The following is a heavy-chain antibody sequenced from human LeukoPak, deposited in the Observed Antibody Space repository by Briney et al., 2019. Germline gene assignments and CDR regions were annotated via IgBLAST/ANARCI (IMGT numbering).Heavy chain of an antibody. CDR2: INHSGST. CDR3: AREPTLGTMVRGVIKKPLRWFDP. CDR1: GGSFSAYY. Sequence: SETLSLTCAVYGGSFSAYYWSWIRQPPGEGLEWIGEINHSGSTNYNPSLKSRVTISVDTSKNQFSLKLSSVTAADTAVFYCAREPTLGTMVRGVIKKPLRWFDPWGQGTLVTVSS. D-gene: IGHD3-10*01. V-gene: IGHV4-34*01. J-gene: IGHJ5*02.